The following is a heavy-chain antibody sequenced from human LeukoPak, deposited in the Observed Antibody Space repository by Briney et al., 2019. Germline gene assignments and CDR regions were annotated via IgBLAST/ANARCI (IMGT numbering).Heavy chain of an antibody. CDR2: ISYDGSNK. CDR3: AKEDWTMAPGTDAFDI. D-gene: IGHD4/OR15-4a*01. V-gene: IGHV3-30*18. J-gene: IGHJ3*02. CDR1: GFTFSSYG. Sequence: GGSLILSCAASGFTFSSYGMHWVRQAPGKGLEWVAVISYDGSNKYYADSVKGRFTISRDISKNTLYLQMNSLRAEDTAVYYCAKEDWTMAPGTDAFDIWGQGTMVTVSS.